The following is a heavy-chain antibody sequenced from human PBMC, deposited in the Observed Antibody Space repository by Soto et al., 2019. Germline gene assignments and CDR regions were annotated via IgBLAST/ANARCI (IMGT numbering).Heavy chain of an antibody. V-gene: IGHV1-69*02. Sequence: QVQLVQSGAEVKKPGSSVKVSCKASGGTFSSYTISWVRQAPGQGLEWMGRIIPILGIANYAQKFQGRVTXXAXKXXSTAYMELSSLRSEDTAVYYGARGGAVTGTYGMDVWGQGTTVTVSS. CDR3: ARGGAVTGTYGMDV. D-gene: IGHD2-21*02. J-gene: IGHJ6*02. CDR1: GGTFSSYT. CDR2: IIPILGIA.